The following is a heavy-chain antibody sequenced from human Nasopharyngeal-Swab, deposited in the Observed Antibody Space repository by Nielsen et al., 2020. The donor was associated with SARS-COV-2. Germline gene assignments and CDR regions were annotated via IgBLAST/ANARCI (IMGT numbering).Heavy chain of an antibody. CDR1: GYTFNNYG. V-gene: IGHV1-18*01. J-gene: IGHJ3*02. Sequence: ASVKVSCKASGYTFNNYGISWVRQAPGQGLEWMAWIRVYNGDTKYAQNFQGRVTVTTDAITTTAYMELRSLRSDDTAVYYCARVPVYSGTYYGFDIWSQGTVVKVSS. CDR2: IRVYNGDT. CDR3: ARVPVYSGTYYGFDI. D-gene: IGHD1-26*01.